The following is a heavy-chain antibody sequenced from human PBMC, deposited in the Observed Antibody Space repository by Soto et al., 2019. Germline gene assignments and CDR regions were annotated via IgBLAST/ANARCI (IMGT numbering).Heavy chain of an antibody. J-gene: IGHJ6*03. Sequence: QVQLQQWGAGLLKPSETLSLTCAVYGGSFSGYYWSWIRQPPGKGLEWIGEINHSGSTNYNPSLKRRVTISVDTSKNQFSLKLSSVTAADTAVYYCARAAMQKFPPVRNYYYMDVWGKGTTVTVSS. CDR3: ARAAMQKFPPVRNYYYMDV. V-gene: IGHV4-34*01. CDR1: GGSFSGYY. CDR2: INHSGST.